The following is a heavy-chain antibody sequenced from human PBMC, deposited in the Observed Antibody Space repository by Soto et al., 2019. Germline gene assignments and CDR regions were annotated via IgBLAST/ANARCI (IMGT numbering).Heavy chain of an antibody. CDR3: ARCGTGPEGYFQH. Sequence: ASVKVSCKASGGTFSSYAISWVRQAPGQGLEWMGGIIPIFGTANYAQKFQGRVTITADESTSTAYMELSSLRSEDTAVYYCARCGTGPEGYFQHWGQGTLVTVSS. J-gene: IGHJ1*01. V-gene: IGHV1-69*13. CDR1: GGTFSSYA. D-gene: IGHD1-1*01. CDR2: IIPIFGTA.